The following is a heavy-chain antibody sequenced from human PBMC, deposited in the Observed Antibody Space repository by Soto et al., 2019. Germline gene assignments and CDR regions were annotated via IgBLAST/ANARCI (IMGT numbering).Heavy chain of an antibody. CDR3: ASEAGYDSSGYYPNYGMDV. J-gene: IGHJ6*02. CDR2: IYYSGST. V-gene: IGHV4-39*01. D-gene: IGHD3-22*01. CDR1: GGSISSSSYY. Sequence: PSETLSLTCTVSGGSISSSSYYWGWIRQPPGKGLEWIGSIYYSGSTYYNPSLKSRVTISVDTSKNQFSLKLSSVTAADTAVYYCASEAGYDSSGYYPNYGMDVWGQGTTVTVS.